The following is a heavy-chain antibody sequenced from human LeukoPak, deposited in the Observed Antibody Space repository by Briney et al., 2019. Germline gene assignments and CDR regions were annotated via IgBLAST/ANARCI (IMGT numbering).Heavy chain of an antibody. J-gene: IGHJ5*02. CDR2: MNPSGGST. CDR3: ARGGGGSYYLSWFDP. D-gene: IGHD1-26*01. CDR1: GYTFTSYY. Sequence: ASVKVSCKASGYTFTSYYIHWVRQAPGQGLKWMEIMNPSGGSTSYAQKFRGRVTMTRDTSKNQFSLKLSSVTAADTAVYYCARGGGGSYYLSWFDPWGQGTLVTVSS. V-gene: IGHV1-46*01.